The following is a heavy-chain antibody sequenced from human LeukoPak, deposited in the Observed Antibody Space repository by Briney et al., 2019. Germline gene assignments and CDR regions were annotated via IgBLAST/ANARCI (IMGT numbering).Heavy chain of an antibody. J-gene: IGHJ4*02. CDR2: IYYSGST. CDR1: GGSISSYY. CDR3: ARRPVEMATINI. D-gene: IGHD5-24*01. V-gene: IGHV4-59*01. Sequence: SETLSLTCTVSGGSISSYYWSWIRQPPGKGLEWIGYIYYSGSTNYNPSLKSRVTISVDTSKNQFSLKLSSVTAADTAVYYCARRPVEMATINIWGQGTLVTVSS.